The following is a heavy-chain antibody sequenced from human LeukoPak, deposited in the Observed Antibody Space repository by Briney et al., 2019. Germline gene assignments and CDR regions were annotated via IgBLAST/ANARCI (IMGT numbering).Heavy chain of an antibody. Sequence: GGSLRLSCAASGFTFSNAWMSWVRQAPEKGLEWVGRIKSKTDGGTTDYAAPVKGRFTISRDDSKNTLYLQMNSLKTEDTAVYYCTTEVDRLYRSSSGFDYWGQGTLVTVSS. CDR3: TTEVDRLYRSSSGFDY. V-gene: IGHV3-15*01. D-gene: IGHD6-13*01. CDR1: GFTFSNAW. CDR2: IKSKTDGGTT. J-gene: IGHJ4*02.